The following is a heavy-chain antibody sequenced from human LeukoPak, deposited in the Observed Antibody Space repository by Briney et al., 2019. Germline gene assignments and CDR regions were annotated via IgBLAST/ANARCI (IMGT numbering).Heavy chain of an antibody. D-gene: IGHD3-10*01. Sequence: PGGSLRLSCAASGFTFSSYSTNGFRQAPGKGLEWVSYISSSSSTIYYADSVKGRFTISRDNAKNSLYLQMNSLRAEDTAVYYCARDRKGALLWFGISRWYFDLWGRGTLVTVSS. V-gene: IGHV3-48*01. J-gene: IGHJ2*01. CDR1: GFTFSSYS. CDR3: ARDRKGALLWFGISRWYFDL. CDR2: ISSSSSTI.